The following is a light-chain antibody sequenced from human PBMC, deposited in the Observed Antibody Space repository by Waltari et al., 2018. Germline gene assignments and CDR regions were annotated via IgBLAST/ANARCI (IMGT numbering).Light chain of an antibody. CDR2: EGS. CDR3: CSYAGSSTFERV. Sequence: QSALTQPASVSGSPGQSITLSCTGTSSDVRSYNLVAWFQQHPGKAPKLMIYEGSKRPSGVSNRFSGSKSGNTASLTISGLQAEDEADYYCCSYAGSSTFERVFGTGTKVTVL. J-gene: IGLJ1*01. V-gene: IGLV2-23*03. CDR1: SSDVRSYNL.